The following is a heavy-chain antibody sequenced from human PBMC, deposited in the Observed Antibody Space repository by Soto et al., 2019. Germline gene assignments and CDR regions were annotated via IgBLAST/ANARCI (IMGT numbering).Heavy chain of an antibody. D-gene: IGHD3-3*01. CDR1: GGSITSYY. J-gene: IGHJ6*02. CDR3: ARDSSGYSADYYFYGLDV. Sequence: SETLSLTCSVSGGSITSYYWSWIRQPPGKGLEWIGYIYYSGTTDYNPSLKSRVTISVDTSKNQFSLNLRSVTAADTAVYYCARDSSGYSADYYFYGLDVWGQGTTVTVSS. V-gene: IGHV4-59*01. CDR2: IYYSGTT.